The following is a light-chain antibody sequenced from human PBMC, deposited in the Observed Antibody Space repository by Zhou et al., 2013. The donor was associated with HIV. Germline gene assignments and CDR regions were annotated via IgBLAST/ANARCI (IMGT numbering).Light chain of an antibody. V-gene: IGKV3D-20*02. CDR3: QQRSNWPT. CDR2: GAS. J-gene: IGKJ4*01. CDR1: QSVSSRY. Sequence: EIVLTQSPGTLSLSPGERAALSCRASQSVSSRYLAWYQQKLGQAPRLLIFGASSRAPGIPDRFSGSESGTDFTLTISSLEPEDFAVYYCQQRSNWPTFGGGTKVEIK.